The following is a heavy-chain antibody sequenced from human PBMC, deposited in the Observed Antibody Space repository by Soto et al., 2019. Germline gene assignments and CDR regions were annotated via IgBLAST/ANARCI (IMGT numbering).Heavy chain of an antibody. J-gene: IGHJ4*02. CDR1: GFTFSSYD. V-gene: IGHV3-13*01. Sequence: LRLSCAASGFTFSSYDMHWVRQATGKGLEWVSAIGTAGDTYYPGSVKGRFTISRENAKNSLYLQMNSLRAGDTAVYYCARVGRGEYFDYWGQGTLVTVSS. CDR3: ARVGRGEYFDY. D-gene: IGHD3-10*01. CDR2: IGTAGDT.